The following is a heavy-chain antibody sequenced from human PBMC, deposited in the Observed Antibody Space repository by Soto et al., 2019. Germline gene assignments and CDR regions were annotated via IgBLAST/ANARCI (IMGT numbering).Heavy chain of an antibody. Sequence: PSETLSLTCAVYGGSFNVYYWSWIRQTPGKGLEWIGEVIHSGSPNYNPSLKSRVSISVDTSKSQFSLKLSSVTAGDTAVYYCARRGDTIFRGVSRDYYYYYGMDVWGQGTTVTVSS. V-gene: IGHV4-34*12. CDR1: GGSFNVYY. J-gene: IGHJ6*02. CDR2: VIHSGSP. D-gene: IGHD3-10*01. CDR3: ARRGDTIFRGVSRDYYYYYGMDV.